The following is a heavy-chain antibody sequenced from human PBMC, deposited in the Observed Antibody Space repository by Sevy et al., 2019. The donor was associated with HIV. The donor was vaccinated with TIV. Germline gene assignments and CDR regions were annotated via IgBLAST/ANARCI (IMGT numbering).Heavy chain of an antibody. CDR3: ARVVDCSSTSCYRGGEFDY. J-gene: IGHJ4*02. CDR1: GYTFTSYD. D-gene: IGHD2-2*02. CDR2: TNPNSGNT. V-gene: IGHV1-8*01. Sequence: ASVKVSCKASGYTFTSYDINWVRQATGQGLEWMGWTNPNSGNTGYAQKFQGRVTMTRNTSISTAYMELSSLRSEDTAVYYCARVVDCSSTSCYRGGEFDYWGQGTLVTVSS.